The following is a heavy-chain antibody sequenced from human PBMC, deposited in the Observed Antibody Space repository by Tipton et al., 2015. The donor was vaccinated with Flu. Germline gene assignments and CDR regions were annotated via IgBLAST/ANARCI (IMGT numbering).Heavy chain of an antibody. V-gene: IGHV4-59*11. CDR1: GGSISGHY. Sequence: TLSLTCSVSGGSISGHYWNWIRQPPGKGLEWIGYIYFSGSTEYNPSLRSRVTISVDSSENQLSLNLTSVTAADTAVYYRARSIRGSDWFDPWGQGTLVTVSS. CDR3: ARSIRGSDWFDP. J-gene: IGHJ5*02. CDR2: IYFSGST. D-gene: IGHD3-10*01.